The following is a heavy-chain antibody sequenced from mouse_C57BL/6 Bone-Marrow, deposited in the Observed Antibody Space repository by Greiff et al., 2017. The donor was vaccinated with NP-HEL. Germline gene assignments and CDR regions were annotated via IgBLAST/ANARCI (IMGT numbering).Heavy chain of an antibody. CDR3: ARKGWLLYYFDY. CDR1: GYTFTSYW. CDR2: IHPNSGST. Sequence: VQLQQSGAELVKPGASVKLSCKASGYTFTSYWMHWVKQRPGQGLEWIGMIHPNSGSTNYNEKFKSKATLTVDKSSSTAYMQLSSLTSEDSAVYYCARKGWLLYYFDYWGQGTTLTVSS. V-gene: IGHV1-64*01. D-gene: IGHD2-3*01. J-gene: IGHJ2*01.